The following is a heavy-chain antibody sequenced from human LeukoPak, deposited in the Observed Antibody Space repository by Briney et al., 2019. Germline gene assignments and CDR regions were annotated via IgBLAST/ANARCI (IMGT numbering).Heavy chain of an antibody. CDR2: ISALTGDT. CDR3: AREATGRAFDP. D-gene: IGHD1-14*01. V-gene: IGHV1-18*01. Sequence: ASVKVSCKASGYNFNDFGVTWVRQAPGQGLEWMGWISALTGDTNYAQKFQGGLTMTTDTSTDTAYMEMRSLRSDDTAVYYCAREATGRAFDPWGQGTLVIVSS. CDR1: GYNFNDFG. J-gene: IGHJ5*02.